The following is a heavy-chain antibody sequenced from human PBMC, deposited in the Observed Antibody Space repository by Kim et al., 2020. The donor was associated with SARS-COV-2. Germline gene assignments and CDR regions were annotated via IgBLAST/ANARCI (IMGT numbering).Heavy chain of an antibody. CDR3: AKGYHSSNWHFYDD. J-gene: IGHJ4*02. D-gene: IGHD6-13*01. CDR2: VSGSGGST. Sequence: GGSLRLSCAASGFTFSNYAMNWVRQAPGKGLEWVSGVSGSGGSTYYADSVKGRFTISRDNSKNTLYLQMNSLRAEDTALYYCAKGYHSSNWHFYDDWGQGTLVTVSS. CDR1: GFTFSNYA. V-gene: IGHV3-23*01.